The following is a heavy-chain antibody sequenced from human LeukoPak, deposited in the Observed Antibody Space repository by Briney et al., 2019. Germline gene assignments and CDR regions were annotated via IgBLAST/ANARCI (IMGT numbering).Heavy chain of an antibody. J-gene: IGHJ4*02. D-gene: IGHD3-22*01. CDR1: GYTFTSYY. Sequence: ASVKVSCKASGYTFTSYYMHWVRQAPGQGLEWMGIINPSGGSTSYAQKFQGRVTMTRDTSTSTVYMELSSLRSEDTAVYYCARDPNDSSGYYYPFDYWGQGTLVTVSS. V-gene: IGHV1-46*01. CDR2: INPSGGST. CDR3: ARDPNDSSGYYYPFDY.